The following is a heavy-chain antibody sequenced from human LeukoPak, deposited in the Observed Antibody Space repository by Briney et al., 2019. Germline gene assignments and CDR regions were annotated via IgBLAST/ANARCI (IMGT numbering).Heavy chain of an antibody. D-gene: IGHD4-11*01. CDR1: GFISSSVV. CDR3: ARGGSLQYLFKAGDI. V-gene: IGHV3-48*03. Sequence: GGSLRLSCVASGFISSSVVMNWVRQAPGKGLEWVSYISSSDSSSGSTIYYADSVKGRFTTARDNAKNLLYLQMNSLRVEDTAVYYCARGGSLQYLFKAGDIWGQGTMVTVPS. J-gene: IGHJ3*02. CDR2: ISSSDSSSGSTI.